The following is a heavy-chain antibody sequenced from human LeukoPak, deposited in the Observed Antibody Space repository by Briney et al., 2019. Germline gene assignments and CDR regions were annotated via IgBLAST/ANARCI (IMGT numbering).Heavy chain of an antibody. Sequence: SETLSLTCAVYGGSFSGYYWSWIRQPPGKGLEWIAEINHSGSTNYNPSLKSRVTISVDTSKNQFSLKLSSVTAADTAVYYCARGKPGWFDPWGQGTLVTVSS. V-gene: IGHV4-34*01. J-gene: IGHJ5*02. CDR3: ARGKPGWFDP. CDR2: INHSGST. CDR1: GGSFSGYY.